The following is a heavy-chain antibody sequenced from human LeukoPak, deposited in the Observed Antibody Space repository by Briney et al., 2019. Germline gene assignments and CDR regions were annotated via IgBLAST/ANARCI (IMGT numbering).Heavy chain of an antibody. CDR1: GFKFSSYA. D-gene: IGHD2-2*01. V-gene: IGHV3-30-3*01. J-gene: IGHJ4*02. Sequence: PGGSLRLSCAASGFKFSSYAMHWVRQAPGKGLEWVAVISYDGSNKYYADSVKGRFTISRDNSKNTLYLQMNSLRAEDTAVYYCARGGQLRAIYYFDYWGQGTLVTVSS. CDR2: ISYDGSNK. CDR3: ARGGQLRAIYYFDY.